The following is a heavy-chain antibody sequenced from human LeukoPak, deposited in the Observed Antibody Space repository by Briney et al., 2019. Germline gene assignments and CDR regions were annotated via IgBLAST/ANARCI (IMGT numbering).Heavy chain of an antibody. J-gene: IGHJ4*02. Sequence: SVKVSCKASGCTFSSYAISWVRQAPGQGLEWMGVIIPIFGTANYAQKFQGRVTITADESTSTAYMELSSLRSEDTAVYYCARGWVYDFWSGFAFDYWGQGTLVTVSS. CDR1: GCTFSSYA. D-gene: IGHD3-3*01. CDR2: IIPIFGTA. V-gene: IGHV1-69*01. CDR3: ARGWVYDFWSGFAFDY.